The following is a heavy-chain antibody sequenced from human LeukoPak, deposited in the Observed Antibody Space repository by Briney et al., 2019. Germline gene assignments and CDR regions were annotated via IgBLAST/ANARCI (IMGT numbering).Heavy chain of an antibody. V-gene: IGHV3-48*03. CDR1: GFTFSSYE. Sequence: PGGSLRLSCAASGFTFSSYEMNWVRQAPGKGLEWVSYISSSGSTIYYADSVKGRFTISRDNAKNSLYLQMNSLRAEDTAVYYCASFRANDYVWGGHFTDFDYWGQGTLVTVSS. CDR3: ASFRANDYVWGGHFTDFDY. J-gene: IGHJ4*02. CDR2: ISSSGSTI. D-gene: IGHD3-16*01.